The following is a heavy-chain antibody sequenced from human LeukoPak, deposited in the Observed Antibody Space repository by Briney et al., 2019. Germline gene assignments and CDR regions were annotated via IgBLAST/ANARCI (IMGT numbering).Heavy chain of an antibody. V-gene: IGHV3-11*04. CDR2: ISSSGSTI. J-gene: IGHJ6*02. Sequence: GGPLRLSCAASGFTFSDYYMSWIRQAPGKGLEWVSYISSSGSTIYYADSVKGRFTISRDNAKNSLYLQMNSLRAEDTAVYYCATFYGDYVGGYYYYGMDVWGQGTTVTVSS. CDR1: GFTFSDYY. D-gene: IGHD4-17*01. CDR3: ATFYGDYVGGYYYYGMDV.